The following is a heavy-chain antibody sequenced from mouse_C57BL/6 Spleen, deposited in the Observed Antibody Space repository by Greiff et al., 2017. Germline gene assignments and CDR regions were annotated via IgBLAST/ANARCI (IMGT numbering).Heavy chain of an antibody. CDR2: IYPGGGYP. J-gene: IGHJ2*01. Sequence: QVQLQQSGAELVRPGTSVKMSCKASGYTFTNYWIGWAKQRPGHGLEWIGDIYPGGGYPNYNEKFKGKATLTADKSSSTAYMQFSSLTSEDSAIYYCARVILHDGYYYFDYWGQGTTLTVSS. CDR1: GYTFTNYW. V-gene: IGHV1-63*01. CDR3: ARVILHDGYYYFDY. D-gene: IGHD2-3*01.